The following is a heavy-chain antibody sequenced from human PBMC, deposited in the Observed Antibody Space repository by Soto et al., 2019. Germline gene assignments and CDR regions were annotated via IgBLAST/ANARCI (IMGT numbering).Heavy chain of an antibody. V-gene: IGHV3-21*01. J-gene: IGHJ3*02. CDR1: GFTFSSYS. CDR3: ARANLPRGSSSWYPKGTAFDI. CDR2: ISSSSSYI. D-gene: IGHD6-13*01. Sequence: GGSLRLSCAASGFTFSSYSMNWVRQAPGKGLEWVSSISSSSSYIYYADSVKGRFTISRDNTKNSLYLQMNSLRAEDTAVYYCARANLPRGSSSWYPKGTAFDIWGQGTMVTVSS.